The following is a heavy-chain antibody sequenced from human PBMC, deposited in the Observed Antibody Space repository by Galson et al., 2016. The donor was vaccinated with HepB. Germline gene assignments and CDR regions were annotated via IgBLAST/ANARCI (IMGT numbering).Heavy chain of an antibody. Sequence: SLRLSCAASGFTVSNNYMSWVRQPPGKGLEWVSLIYSGGGTLYADSVKGRFTISRDNSKNTLYLQINSLGAEDTAVYYCARDGNADSPWGPGTLVTVSS. D-gene: IGHD4-23*01. V-gene: IGHV3-53*01. CDR3: ARDGNADSP. J-gene: IGHJ5*02. CDR1: GFTVSNNY. CDR2: IYSGGGT.